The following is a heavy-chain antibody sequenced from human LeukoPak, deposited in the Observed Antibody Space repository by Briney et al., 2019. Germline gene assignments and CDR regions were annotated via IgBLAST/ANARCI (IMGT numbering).Heavy chain of an antibody. CDR3: AREPQDYYVSGSFWVDY. D-gene: IGHD3-10*01. Sequence: ASVKVSCKASGYTFTGYYMHWVRQAPGQGLEWMGWINPNSGGTNYAQKFQGRVTMTRDTSISTAYMELSRLRSDDTAVYYCAREPQDYYVSGSFWVDYWGQGTLVTVSS. V-gene: IGHV1-2*02. CDR2: INPNSGGT. J-gene: IGHJ4*02. CDR1: GYTFTGYY.